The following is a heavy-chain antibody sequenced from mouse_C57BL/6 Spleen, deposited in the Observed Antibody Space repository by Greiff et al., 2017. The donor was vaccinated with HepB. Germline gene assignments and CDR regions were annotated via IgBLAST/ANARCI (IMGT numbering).Heavy chain of an antibody. V-gene: IGHV1-72*01. CDR1: GYTFTSYW. CDR3: ARWGITTVVAHWYFDV. CDR2: IDPNSGGT. J-gene: IGHJ1*01. D-gene: IGHD1-1*01. Sequence: QVQLQQPGAELVKPGASVKLSCKASGYTFTSYWMHWVKQRPGRGLEWIGRIDPNSGGTKYNEKFKSKATLTVDKPSSTAYMQLSSLTSEDSAVYYCARWGITTVVAHWYFDVWGSGTTVTVSS.